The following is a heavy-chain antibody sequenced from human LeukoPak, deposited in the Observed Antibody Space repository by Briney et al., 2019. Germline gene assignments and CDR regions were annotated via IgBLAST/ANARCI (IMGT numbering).Heavy chain of an antibody. D-gene: IGHD3-10*01. CDR2: INSDGSTT. Sequence: GGSLRLSCAASGFTFSSYSMNWVRQAPGKGLVWVSRINSDGSTTSHADSVKGRFTISRDNAKNTLYLQMNSLRAEDTAVYYCSRGVSNYNSDALDIWGQGTMVIVSS. CDR3: SRGVSNYNSDALDI. V-gene: IGHV3-74*01. CDR1: GFTFSSYS. J-gene: IGHJ3*02.